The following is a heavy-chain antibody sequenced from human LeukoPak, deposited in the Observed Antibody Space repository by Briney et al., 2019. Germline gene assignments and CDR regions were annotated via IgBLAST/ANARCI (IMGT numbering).Heavy chain of an antibody. Sequence: SPSETLSLTCAVSGYSISSGYYWGWIRQPPGKGLEWIGSIYHSESTYYNPSLKSRVTISVDTSKNQFSLKLSSVTAADTAVYYCARGRRGRITIFGVGNYFDYWGQGTLVTVSS. CDR1: GYSISSGYY. D-gene: IGHD3-3*01. J-gene: IGHJ4*02. CDR2: IYHSEST. CDR3: ARGRRGRITIFGVGNYFDY. V-gene: IGHV4-38-2*01.